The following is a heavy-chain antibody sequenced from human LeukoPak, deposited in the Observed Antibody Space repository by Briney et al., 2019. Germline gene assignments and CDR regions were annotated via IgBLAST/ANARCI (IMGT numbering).Heavy chain of an antibody. D-gene: IGHD2-15*01. V-gene: IGHV4-39*07. CDR2: IYYSGST. J-gene: IGHJ3*02. CDR1: GGSISSSSYY. Sequence: KPSETLSLTCTVSGGSISSSSYYWGWIRQPPGKGLEWIGSIYYSGSTYYNPSLKSRVTISVDTSKNQFSLKLSSVTAADTAVYYCARGSEYYAFDIWGQGTMDTVSS. CDR3: ARGSEYYAFDI.